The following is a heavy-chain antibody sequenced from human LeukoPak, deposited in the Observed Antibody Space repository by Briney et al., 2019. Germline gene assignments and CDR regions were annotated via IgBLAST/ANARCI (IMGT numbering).Heavy chain of an antibody. CDR2: MNPNSGNT. D-gene: IGHD5-18*01. J-gene: IGHJ6*02. CDR1: GYTFTSYD. V-gene: IGHV1-8*01. CDR3: ARVKIRIRLWVGKSFYYGMDV. Sequence: ASVKVSCKASGYTFTSYDINWVRQATGQGLEWMGWMNPNSGNTGYAQKFQGRVTMTRNTSISTAYMELSSLRSEDTAVYYCARVKIRIRLWVGKSFYYGMDVWGQGTTVTVSS.